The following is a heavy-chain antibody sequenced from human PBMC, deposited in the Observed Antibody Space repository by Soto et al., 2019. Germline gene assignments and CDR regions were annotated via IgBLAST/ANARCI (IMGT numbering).Heavy chain of an antibody. J-gene: IGHJ4*02. V-gene: IGHV4-30-4*01. D-gene: IGHD4-17*01. CDR1: GGSVTSDEDY. CDR2: ISNSGST. CDR3: ATESGSTYGYFDY. Sequence: SETLSLTCTVSGGSVTSDEDYWSWIRQSPGKGLEWIGYISNSGSTGYNPSLKTRLSMSVDRPKNQFTLGLTSVTAADTAVYFCATESGSTYGYFDYWGQGTQVTVSS.